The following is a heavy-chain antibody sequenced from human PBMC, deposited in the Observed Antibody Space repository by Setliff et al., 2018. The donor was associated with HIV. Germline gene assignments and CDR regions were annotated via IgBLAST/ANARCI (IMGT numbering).Heavy chain of an antibody. CDR2: ISGDNARTSTTMGTGGLT. V-gene: IGHV3-23*01. J-gene: IGHJ4*02. CDR3: ARGQCSGGSCWYFDP. D-gene: IGHD2-15*01. CDR1: SFNSRKLT. Sequence: GESLKISCRGPSFNSRKLTMNWVHQVPGKGLEWVSTISGDNARTSTTMGTGGLTYYADSVRGRFTISRDESENTIFLEMNNVRVEDTALYYCARGQCSGGSCWYFDPWGQGTRVTVSS.